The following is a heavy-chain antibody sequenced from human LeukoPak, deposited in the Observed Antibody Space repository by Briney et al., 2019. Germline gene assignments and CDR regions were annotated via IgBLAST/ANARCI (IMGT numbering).Heavy chain of an antibody. CDR2: ILIDGSSN. D-gene: IGHD3-10*01. Sequence: GGPLRHSYAASGFNFSNYGMLGVREAPGKGLECGAVILIDGSSNINGDSVKGRLSISRDNTRNTLYLQMHSLRAEDTAVYYCVKDYGCQYASGSSYFEYWGQGTPVTVSS. V-gene: IGHV3-30*18. J-gene: IGHJ4*02. CDR3: VKDYGCQYASGSSYFEY. CDR1: GFNFSNYG.